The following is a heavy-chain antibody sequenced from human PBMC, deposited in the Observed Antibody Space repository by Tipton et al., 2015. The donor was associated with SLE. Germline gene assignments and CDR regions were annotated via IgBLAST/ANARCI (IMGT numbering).Heavy chain of an antibody. CDR1: GGSFSSYY. J-gene: IGHJ1*01. Sequence: TLSLTCAVYGGSFSSYYWSWIRQSPGKGLEWIGEINHSGSTNYNPSLKSRVTISVDTSKNQFSLKLSSVTAADTAVYYCARGPPWGVVVAATRYFQHWGQGTLVTVSS. CDR3: ARGPPWGVVVAATRYFQH. CDR2: INHSGST. D-gene: IGHD2-15*01. V-gene: IGHV4-34*01.